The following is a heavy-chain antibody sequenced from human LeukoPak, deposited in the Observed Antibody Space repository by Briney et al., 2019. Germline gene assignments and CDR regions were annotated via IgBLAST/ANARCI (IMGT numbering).Heavy chain of an antibody. D-gene: IGHD3-3*01. CDR2: IIPIFGTA. J-gene: IGHJ6*03. CDR3: ARGLYYDFWSGYLGTGDYYYYYMDV. Sequence: ASVKVSCKASGGTFSSYAISWVRQAPGQGLEWMGGIIPIFGTANYAQKLQGRVTITTDESTSTAYMELSSPRSEDTAVYYCARGLYYDFWSGYLGTGDYYYYYMDVWGKGTTVTVSS. CDR1: GGTFSSYA. V-gene: IGHV1-69*05.